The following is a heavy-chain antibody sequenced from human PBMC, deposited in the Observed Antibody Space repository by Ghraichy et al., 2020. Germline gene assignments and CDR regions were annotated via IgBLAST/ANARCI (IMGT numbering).Heavy chain of an antibody. J-gene: IGHJ4*02. V-gene: IGHV4-61*01. CDR1: GGSVTTDSFY. CDR3: ARGEDDYKTGY. CDR2: ITRSGST. D-gene: IGHD5-24*01. Sequence: SETLSLTCIVSGGSVTTDSFYWNWIRQPPGKRLEWIGYITRSGSTYYNPSLKGRVIMSLDTSKNHVSLNLKYVTAADTAVYYCARGEDDYKTGYWGQGTVVTVSS.